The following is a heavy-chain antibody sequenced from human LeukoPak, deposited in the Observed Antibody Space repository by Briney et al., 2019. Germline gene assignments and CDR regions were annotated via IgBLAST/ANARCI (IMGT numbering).Heavy chain of an antibody. J-gene: IGHJ4*02. CDR3: ARAFYSYFDY. CDR1: GLNFRSSW. V-gene: IGHV3-7*03. D-gene: IGHD2/OR15-2a*01. Sequence: GGSLRLSCAASGLNFRSSWMSWIRQAPGKGLERVANINQDGSEKYYVDSVKDRFTISRDNAKNSLYLQMNSLRAEDTAVYYCARAFYSYFDYWGQGTLVVVST. CDR2: INQDGSEK.